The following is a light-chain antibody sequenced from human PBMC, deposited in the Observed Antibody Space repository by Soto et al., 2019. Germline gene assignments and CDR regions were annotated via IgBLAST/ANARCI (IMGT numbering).Light chain of an antibody. CDR2: MVS. Sequence: QSVLTQPASVSGSPGQSITISCTGTSSDVGNYNYVSWYQQYPGRVPKLLIYMVSNRPSGVSNRFSGSKSGNTASLTISGLQAEDEADYFCTPPPNGRIYVFGNGTKVTV. CDR1: SSDVGNYNY. V-gene: IGLV2-14*01. CDR3: TPPPNGRIYV. J-gene: IGLJ1*01.